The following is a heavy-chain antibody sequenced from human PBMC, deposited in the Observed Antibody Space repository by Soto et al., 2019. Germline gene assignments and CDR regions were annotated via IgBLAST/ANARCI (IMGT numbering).Heavy chain of an antibody. CDR2: ISGYNGNT. J-gene: IGHJ6*02. CDR1: GYTFTGSG. D-gene: IGHD2-2*01. V-gene: IGHV1-18*01. CDR3: ARQGSMPYYYYGMDV. Sequence: QVQLVQSGVEVKKPGDSVKVSCKASGYTFTGSGISWVRQAPGQGLEWMGWISGYNGNTNYAQKFQGRVTMTTDTSTSTAYMELRSLRSDETAVYYCARQGSMPYYYYGMDVWGQGTTVTLSS.